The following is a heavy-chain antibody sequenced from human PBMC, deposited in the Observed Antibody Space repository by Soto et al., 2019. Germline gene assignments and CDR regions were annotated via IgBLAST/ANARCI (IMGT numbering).Heavy chain of an antibody. J-gene: IGHJ4*02. CDR3: AKNQERELPRVIDF. CDR1: GLTFSNYA. Sequence: GSLRLSCATSGLTFSNYAMSWVRQAPGGGLEWVSSMSGSSSTTYYADSVRGRFTISRDRSKNTLYLQMSSLRAEDTALYYCAKNQERELPRVIDFWGQGTLVTVS. D-gene: IGHD1-7*01. V-gene: IGHV3-23*01. CDR2: MSGSSSTT.